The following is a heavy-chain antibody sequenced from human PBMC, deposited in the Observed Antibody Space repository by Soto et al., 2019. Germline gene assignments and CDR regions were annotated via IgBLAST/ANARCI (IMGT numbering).Heavy chain of an antibody. Sequence: SETLSLTCTVSGGSISSYYWSWIRQPPGKGLEWIGYIYYSGSTNYNPSLKSRVTISVDTSKNQFSLKLSSVTAADTAVDYCGRRAAVLVFYYYYSSMAFGAKGTPFPVS. CDR2: IYYSGST. CDR1: GGSISSYY. CDR3: GRRAAVLVFYYYYSSMAF. V-gene: IGHV4-59*08. J-gene: IGHJ6*03. D-gene: IGHD6-25*01.